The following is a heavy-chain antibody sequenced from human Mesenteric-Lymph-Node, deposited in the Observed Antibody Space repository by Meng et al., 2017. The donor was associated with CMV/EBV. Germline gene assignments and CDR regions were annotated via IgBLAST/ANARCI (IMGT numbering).Heavy chain of an antibody. D-gene: IGHD3-16*01. CDR2: IKQDGSEK. CDR1: GFTFSSFW. J-gene: IGHJ4*02. CDR3: ASRRGYFDY. V-gene: IGHV3-7*01. Sequence: GESLKISCAASGFTFSSFWMSWVRQAPGKGLEWVANIKQDGSEKYYVDSVKGRFTISRDSAKNSLYLQMNSLRAEDTAVYYCASRRGYFDYWGQGTLVTVSS.